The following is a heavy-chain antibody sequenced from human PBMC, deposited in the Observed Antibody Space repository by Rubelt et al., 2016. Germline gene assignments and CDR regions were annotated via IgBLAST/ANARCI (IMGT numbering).Heavy chain of an antibody. CDR3: KSDGPPGDY. J-gene: IGHJ4*02. V-gene: IGHV4-30-2*03. CDR2: IYYSGST. Sequence: QLQLQESGSGLVKPSQTLSLTCAVSGGSISSGGYSWSWIRQPPGKGLEWIGSIYYSGSTYYNPSLKSRYTISVDTSKNRFSLKLSAVTAAETAVYYCKSDGPPGDYWGQGTLVTVSS. CDR1: GGSISSGGYS.